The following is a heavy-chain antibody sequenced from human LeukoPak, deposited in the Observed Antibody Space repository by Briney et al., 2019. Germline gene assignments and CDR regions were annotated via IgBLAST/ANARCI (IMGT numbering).Heavy chain of an antibody. CDR3: AKEGFTYYDFWSGYLYYFDY. Sequence: GGSLRLSXAXSGFTFSSYAMSWVRQAPGKGLEWVSAISGSGGSTYYADSVKGRFTISRDNSKNTLYLQMNSLRAEDTAVYYCAKEGFTYYDFWSGYLYYFDYWGQGTLVTVSS. D-gene: IGHD3-3*01. CDR2: ISGSGGST. J-gene: IGHJ4*02. CDR1: GFTFSSYA. V-gene: IGHV3-23*01.